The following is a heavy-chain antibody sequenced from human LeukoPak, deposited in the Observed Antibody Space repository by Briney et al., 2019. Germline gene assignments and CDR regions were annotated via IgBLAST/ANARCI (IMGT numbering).Heavy chain of an antibody. CDR3: ARTHCSSTSCPFWFDP. D-gene: IGHD2-2*01. CDR1: GYSISSGYY. CDR2: IYHSGST. V-gene: IGHV4-38-2*01. Sequence: SETLSLTCAVSGYSISSGYYWGWIRPPPGKGLEWIGSIYHSGSTYYNPSLKSRVTISVDTSKNQFSLKLSSVTAADTAVYYCARTHCSSTSCPFWFDPWGQGTLVTVSS. J-gene: IGHJ5*02.